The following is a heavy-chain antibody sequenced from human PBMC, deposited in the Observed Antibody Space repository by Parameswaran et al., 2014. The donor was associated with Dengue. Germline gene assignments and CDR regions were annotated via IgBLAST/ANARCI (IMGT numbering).Heavy chain of an antibody. CDR2: IGTAGDT. V-gene: IGHV3-13*04. Sequence: ALPGAGGSLRLSCAASGFTFSSYDMHWVRQATGKGLEWVSAIGTAGDTYYPGSVKGRFTISRDNAKNSLYLQMNSLRAEDTAVYYCARDPIAARWVDYWGQGTLVTVSS. CDR1: GFTFSSYD. J-gene: IGHJ4*02. CDR3: ARDPIAARWVDY. D-gene: IGHD6-6*01.